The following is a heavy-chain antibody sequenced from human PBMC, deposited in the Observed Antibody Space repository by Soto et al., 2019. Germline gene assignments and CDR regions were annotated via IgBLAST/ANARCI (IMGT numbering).Heavy chain of an antibody. CDR2: IYYSGST. V-gene: IGHV4-59*01. D-gene: IGHD6-6*01. Sequence: SETLSLTCTVSGGSISSYYWSWIRQPPGKGLEWIGYIYYSGSTNYNPSLKSRVTISVDTSKNQFSLKLSSVTAADTAVYYCARVQYSRSRWFDPRGQGSLVT. CDR1: GGSISSYY. J-gene: IGHJ5*02. CDR3: ARVQYSRSRWFDP.